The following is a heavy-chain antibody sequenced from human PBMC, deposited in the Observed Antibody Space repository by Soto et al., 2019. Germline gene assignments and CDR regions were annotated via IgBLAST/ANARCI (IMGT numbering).Heavy chain of an antibody. V-gene: IGHV4-59*08. J-gene: IGHJ4*02. CDR2: VDYTGST. CDR3: ASHSLYDLQPQKAPC. Sequence: QVQLQESGPGLVKPSETLSLTCTVSGASISTYYWGWIRQPPGKGLESSGYVDYTGSTNHNPSPKGHVPTAVDPSKNHLPLRQSSVPAAHTAIHCCASHSLYDLQPQKAPCWGQGTPVLVSP. D-gene: IGHD3-3*01. CDR1: GASISTYY.